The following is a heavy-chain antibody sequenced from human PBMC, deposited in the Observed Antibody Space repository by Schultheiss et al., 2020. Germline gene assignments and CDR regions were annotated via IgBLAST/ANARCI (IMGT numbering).Heavy chain of an antibody. CDR2: INPNSGGT. J-gene: IGHJ4*02. CDR3: ARGRDYYDSSWIFDY. Sequence: ASVKVSCKASGYTFTGYYMHWVRQAPGQGLEWMGWINPNSGGTNYAQKFQGRVTMTRDTSISTAYMELSRPRSDDTAVYYCARGRDYYDSSWIFDYWGQGTLVTVSS. V-gene: IGHV1-2*02. CDR1: GYTFTGYY. D-gene: IGHD3-22*01.